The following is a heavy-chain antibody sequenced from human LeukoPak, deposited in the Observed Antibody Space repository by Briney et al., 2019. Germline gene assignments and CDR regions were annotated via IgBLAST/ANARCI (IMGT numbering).Heavy chain of an antibody. CDR2: INPNSGGT. Sequence: ASVKVSCKSSGYTFTDYYMHWVRQAPGQGLEWMGCINPNSGGTNYAQKFQGRVTMTRDTSISTAYMEVSRLRFDDTAVYYCAREYTKSYYYMDVWGKGTTVTISS. CDR1: GYTFTDYY. J-gene: IGHJ6*03. V-gene: IGHV1-2*02. D-gene: IGHD1-1*01. CDR3: AREYTKSYYYMDV.